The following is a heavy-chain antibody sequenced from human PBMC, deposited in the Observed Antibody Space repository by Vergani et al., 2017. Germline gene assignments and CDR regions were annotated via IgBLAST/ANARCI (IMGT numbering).Heavy chain of an antibody. CDR2: ISGSGGST. D-gene: IGHD4-11*01. CDR3: AKDRAYSSPQDPFDY. CDR1: GFTFSSYA. Sequence: EVQLLESGGGLVQPGGSLRLSCAASGFTFSSYAMSWVRQAPGKGLEWVSAISGSGGSTYYADSVKGRFTLSRDNSKNTLSRQMNSLRAEDTAAYYCAKDRAYSSPQDPFDYWGQGTLVTVSS. V-gene: IGHV3-23*01. J-gene: IGHJ4*02.